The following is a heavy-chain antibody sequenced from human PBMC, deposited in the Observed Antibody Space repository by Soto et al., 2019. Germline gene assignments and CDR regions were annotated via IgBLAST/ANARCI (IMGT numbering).Heavy chain of an antibody. D-gene: IGHD5-18*01. CDR1: GFTFSDYY. J-gene: IGHJ4*02. V-gene: IGHV3-11*05. CDR2: ISSSSSYT. Sequence: QVQLVESGGGLVKPGGSLRLSCAASGFTFSDYYMSWIRQAPGKGLEWVSYISSSSSYTNYADSVKGRFTISRDNAKNSLYLQMNSLRAEDTAVYYCARDVDTAMVTDSGSDYWGQGTLVTVSS. CDR3: ARDVDTAMVTDSGSDY.